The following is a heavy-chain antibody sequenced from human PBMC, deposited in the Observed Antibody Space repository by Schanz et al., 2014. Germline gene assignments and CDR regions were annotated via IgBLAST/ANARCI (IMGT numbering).Heavy chain of an antibody. CDR3: ELITLDRGVRNDY. D-gene: IGHD3-10*01. CDR2: IYSSGST. CDR1: GGSFSGYY. J-gene: IGHJ4*02. Sequence: QVQLQQWGAGLLKPSETLSLTCAVYGGSFSGYYWTWIRQPPGKGLEYIGYIYSSGSTNYNPSLGSRATMSVDTSKNQFPLILTSVTAADTAVYYCELITLDRGVRNDYWGQGTLVIVSS. V-gene: IGHV4-34*11.